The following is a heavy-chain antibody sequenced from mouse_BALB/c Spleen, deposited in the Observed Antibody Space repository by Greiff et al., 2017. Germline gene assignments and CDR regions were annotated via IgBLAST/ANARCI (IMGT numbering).Heavy chain of an antibody. V-gene: IGHV2-9*02. CDR3: ARDQMNYGSSLSYWYFDV. D-gene: IGHD1-1*01. CDR2: IWAGGST. J-gene: IGHJ1*01. CDR1: GFSLTSYG. Sequence: QVQLKESGPGLVAPSQSLSITCTVSGFSLTSYGVHWVRQPPGKGLEWLGVIWAGGSTNYNSALMSRLSISKDNSKSQVFLKMNSLQTDDTAMYYCARDQMNYGSSLSYWYFDVWGAGTTVTVSS.